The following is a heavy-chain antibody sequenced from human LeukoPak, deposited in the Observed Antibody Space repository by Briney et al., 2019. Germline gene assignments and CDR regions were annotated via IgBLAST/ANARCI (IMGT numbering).Heavy chain of an antibody. CDR1: GDSVSSNSAA. D-gene: IGHD6-19*01. V-gene: IGHV6-1*01. CDR3: ARGVQQWLLPTEDAFDI. CDR2: TYYRSKWYN. J-gene: IGHJ3*02. Sequence: SQTLSLTCALSGDSVSSNSAAWNWIRQSPSRGLEWLGRTYYRSKWYNDYAVSVKSRITINPDTSKNQFSLQLTSVTPEDTAVYYCARGVQQWLLPTEDAFDIWGQGTMVTVSS.